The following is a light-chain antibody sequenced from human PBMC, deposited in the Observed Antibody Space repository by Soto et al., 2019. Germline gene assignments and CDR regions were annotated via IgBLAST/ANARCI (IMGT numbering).Light chain of an antibody. J-gene: IGKJ3*01. V-gene: IGKV1-39*01. Sequence: DIQMTQSPSSLSASVGDRVTITCRASQSISSYLNWYQQKPGKAPKLLIYAASSLQSGVPSRFSGSGSGTDFTLTISSLQPEDVATYYCQKYNSALGTFGPGTKVDIK. CDR2: AAS. CDR1: QSISSY. CDR3: QKYNSALGT.